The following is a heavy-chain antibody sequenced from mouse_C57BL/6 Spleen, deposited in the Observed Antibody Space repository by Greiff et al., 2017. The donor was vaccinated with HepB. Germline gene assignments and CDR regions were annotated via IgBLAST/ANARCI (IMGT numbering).Heavy chain of an antibody. J-gene: IGHJ2*01. CDR2: IDPETGGT. D-gene: IGHD1-2*01. CDR3: TRGDGAY. V-gene: IGHV1-15*01. Sequence: VKLMESGAELVRPGASVTLSCKASGYTFTDYEMHWVKQTPVHGLEWIGAIDPETGGTAYNQKFKGKAILTADKSSSTAYMELRSLTSEDSAVYYCTRGDGAYWGQGTTLTVSS. CDR1: GYTFTDYE.